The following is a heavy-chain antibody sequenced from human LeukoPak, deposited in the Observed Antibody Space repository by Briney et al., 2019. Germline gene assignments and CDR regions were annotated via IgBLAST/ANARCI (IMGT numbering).Heavy chain of an antibody. D-gene: IGHD4-17*01. Sequence: PSEXLSLTCTVSGGSISSYYWSWLRQPPGKGLEWIGYIYNSGSTNYNPSLKSRVTISVDTSKNQFSLKLSSVTAADTAVYYCARDSRIDYGDYFAFDIWGQGTMVTVSS. V-gene: IGHV4-59*01. CDR2: IYNSGST. CDR3: ARDSRIDYGDYFAFDI. J-gene: IGHJ3*02. CDR1: GGSISSYY.